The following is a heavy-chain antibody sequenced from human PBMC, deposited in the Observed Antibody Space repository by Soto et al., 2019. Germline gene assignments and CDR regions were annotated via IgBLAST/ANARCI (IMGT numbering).Heavy chain of an antibody. Sequence: SVKVSCKVSGYTLTELSMHWVRQAPGKGLEWMGGFDPEDGETIYAQKFQGRVTMTEDTSTDTAYMELSSLRSEDTAVYYCATTKGTDYYHRSHLAYSAQRTPVPVSS. CDR2: FDPEDGET. J-gene: IGHJ1*01. CDR3: ATTKGTDYYHRSHLAY. V-gene: IGHV1-24*01. D-gene: IGHD3-22*01. CDR1: GYTLTELS.